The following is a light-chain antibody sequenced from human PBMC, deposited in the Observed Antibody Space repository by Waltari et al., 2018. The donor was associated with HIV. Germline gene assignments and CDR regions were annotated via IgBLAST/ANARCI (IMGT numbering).Light chain of an antibody. Sequence: QSALTQPRSVYGSPGQSVTISCTGTSRDVGCFTFVSWYQQHPGKAPKLMIYDVTKRPSGVPDRFSGSKFDNTASLTIAGLQADDEADYYCCSYAGSYTLVVFGGGTKLTVL. J-gene: IGLJ2*01. CDR2: DVT. CDR3: CSYAGSYTLVV. V-gene: IGLV2-11*01. CDR1: SRDVGCFTF.